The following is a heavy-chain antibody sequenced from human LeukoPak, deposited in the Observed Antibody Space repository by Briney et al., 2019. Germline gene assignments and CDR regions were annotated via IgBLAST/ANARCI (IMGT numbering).Heavy chain of an antibody. CDR1: GGSISSYY. CDR3: ARVVPAGRGAFDI. Sequence: SETLSLTCTVSGGSISSYYWSWIRQPPGKGLEWIGYIYYSGSTNYNPSLKGRVTISVDTSKNQFSLKLSSVTAADTAVYYCARVVPAGRGAFDIWGQGTMVTVSS. J-gene: IGHJ3*02. D-gene: IGHD2-2*01. V-gene: IGHV4-59*01. CDR2: IYYSGST.